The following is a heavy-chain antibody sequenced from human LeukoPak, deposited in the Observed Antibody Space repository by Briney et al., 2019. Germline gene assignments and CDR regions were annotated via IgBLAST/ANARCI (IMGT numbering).Heavy chain of an antibody. Sequence: PSETLSLTCTVSGGSISSGGYYWSWIRQPAGKGLEWIGRVYSSGSTDYDPSLKSRVTISVDTSKNQFSLKLSSVTAADTAVYYCARESYYYGSGNWFDPWGQGTLVTVSS. CDR1: GGSISSGGYY. CDR2: VYSSGST. J-gene: IGHJ5*02. CDR3: ARESYYYGSGNWFDP. V-gene: IGHV4-61*02. D-gene: IGHD3-10*01.